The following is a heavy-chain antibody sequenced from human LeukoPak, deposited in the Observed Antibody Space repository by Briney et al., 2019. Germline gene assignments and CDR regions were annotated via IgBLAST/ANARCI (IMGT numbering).Heavy chain of an antibody. V-gene: IGHV3-30*01. CDR2: ISYDGSNK. Sequence: PGGSLRLSCAASGFTFSSYAMHWVRQAPGKGLEWVAVISYDGSNKYYADSVKGRFTISRDNSKNTLYLQMNSLRAEDTAVYYCASSQYCGGDCYDGGNWFDPWGQGTLVTVSS. CDR1: GFTFSSYA. CDR3: ASSQYCGGDCYDGGNWFDP. D-gene: IGHD2-21*02. J-gene: IGHJ5*02.